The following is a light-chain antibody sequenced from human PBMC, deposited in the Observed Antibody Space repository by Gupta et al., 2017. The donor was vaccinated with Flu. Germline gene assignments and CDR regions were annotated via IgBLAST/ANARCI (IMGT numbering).Light chain of an antibody. V-gene: IGKV3-20*01. CDR2: GAS. CDR1: QSVSSSY. CDR3: QQYSSSPLG. J-gene: IGKJ4*01. Sequence: EIVLTQSPGTLSLSPGERATLSCRASQSVSSSYLAWYQQKPGKAPRLLIYGASSRATGIPDRFSGSGSGTDFTLTISRLEPEDFAVYYCQQYSSSPLGFGGGTKVEIK.